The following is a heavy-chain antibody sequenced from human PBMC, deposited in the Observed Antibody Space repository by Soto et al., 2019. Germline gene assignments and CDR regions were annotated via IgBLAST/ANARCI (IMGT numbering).Heavy chain of an antibody. D-gene: IGHD3-16*02. J-gene: IGHJ6*02. CDR2: IWYDGSNK. CDR3: ARDTRRLSHLYYYYGMDV. V-gene: IGHV3-33*01. CDR1: GFTFSSYG. Sequence: PGGSLRLSCAASGFTFSSYGMHWVRQAPGKGLEWVAVIWYDGSNKYYADSVKGRFTISRDNSKNTLYLQMNSLRAEDTAVYYCARDTRRLSHLYYYYGMDVWGQGTTVTVSS.